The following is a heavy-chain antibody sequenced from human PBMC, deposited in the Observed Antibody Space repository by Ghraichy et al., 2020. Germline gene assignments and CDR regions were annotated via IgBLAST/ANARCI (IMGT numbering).Heavy chain of an antibody. CDR1: GFTFSSYA. CDR3: AKADRINMKIVTGGGFDP. Sequence: GESLNISCAASGFTFSSYAMSWVRQAPGKGLEWVSIISGSGSTYYADSVKGRFTISRDNSKNTLYLQMNSLRAEDTAVYYCAKADRINMKIVTGGGFDPWGQGTLVTVSS. V-gene: IGHV3-23*01. D-gene: IGHD3-22*01. J-gene: IGHJ5*02. CDR2: ISGSGST.